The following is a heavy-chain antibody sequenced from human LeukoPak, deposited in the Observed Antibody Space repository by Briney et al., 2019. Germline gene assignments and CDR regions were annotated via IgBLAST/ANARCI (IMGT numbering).Heavy chain of an antibody. Sequence: SETLSLTCTVSGGSMIDHYWSWVRQPPGKGLEWVGYMHHSGKANSNPSLKSRVTISVDTSKNQVSLKLSSVTAADTAVYYCARDTHEYGSGSYYDDTFDSWGQGTLVTISS. V-gene: IGHV4-59*11. CDR3: ARDTHEYGSGSYYDDTFDS. CDR1: GGSMIDHY. D-gene: IGHD3-10*01. J-gene: IGHJ3*02. CDR2: MHHSGKA.